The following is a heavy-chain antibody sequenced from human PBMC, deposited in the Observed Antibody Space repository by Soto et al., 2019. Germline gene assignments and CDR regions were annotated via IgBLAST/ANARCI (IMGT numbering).Heavy chain of an antibody. J-gene: IGHJ4*02. CDR1: GGSISSGGYY. Sequence: PSETLSLTCTVSGGSISSGGYYWSWIRQHPGKGLEGIGYIYYSGSTYYNPSLKNRVTISVDTSKNQCSLKLSSVTAADTAVYYCASLDGEYYDSSGYHPGYYFDYWGQGTLVTVSS. D-gene: IGHD3-22*01. V-gene: IGHV4-31*03. CDR3: ASLDGEYYDSSGYHPGYYFDY. CDR2: IYYSGST.